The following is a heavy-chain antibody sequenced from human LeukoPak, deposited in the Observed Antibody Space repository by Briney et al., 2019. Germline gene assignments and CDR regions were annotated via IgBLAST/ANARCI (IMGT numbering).Heavy chain of an antibody. V-gene: IGHV1-69*13. CDR2: IIPIFGTA. D-gene: IGHD4-17*01. J-gene: IGHJ4*02. CDR1: GGTFSSYA. CDR3: ARGHGDYLYYFDY. Sequence: SVKVSCKASGGTFSSYAISWVRQAPGQGLEWMGGIIPIFGTANYAQKFQGRVTITADESTSTAYMELSSLRSGDTAVYYCARGHGDYLYYFDYWGQGTLVTVSS.